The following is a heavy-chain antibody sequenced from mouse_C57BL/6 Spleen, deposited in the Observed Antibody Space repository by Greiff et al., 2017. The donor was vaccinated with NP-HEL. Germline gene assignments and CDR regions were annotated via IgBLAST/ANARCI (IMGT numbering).Heavy chain of an antibody. D-gene: IGHD2-4*01. CDR3: ARGPYYDCDEYFDY. J-gene: IGHJ2*01. CDR2: ISYDGSN. CDR1: GYSITSGYY. V-gene: IGHV3-6*01. Sequence: EVQLQESGPGLVKPSQSLSLSCSVTGYSITSGYYWNWIRQFPGNKLEWMGYISYDGSNNYNPSLKNRISITRDTSKNQFFLKLHSVTTEDTATYYCARGPYYDCDEYFDYWGQGTTLTVSS.